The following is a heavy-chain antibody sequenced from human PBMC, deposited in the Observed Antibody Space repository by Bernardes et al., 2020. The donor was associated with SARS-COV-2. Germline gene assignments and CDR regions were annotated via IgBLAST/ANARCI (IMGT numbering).Heavy chain of an antibody. CDR1: GYTFTSYG. CDR3: ASGSGGSGSYKDYYYGMDV. CDR2: ISAYNGNT. J-gene: IGHJ6*02. V-gene: IGHV1-18*01. D-gene: IGHD3-10*01. Sequence: ASVKDSCKASGYTFTSYGISWVRQAPGQGLEWMGWISAYNGNTNYAQKLQGRVTMTTDTSTSTAYMELRSLRSDDTAVYYCASGSGGSGSYKDYYYGMDVWGQGTTVTVSS.